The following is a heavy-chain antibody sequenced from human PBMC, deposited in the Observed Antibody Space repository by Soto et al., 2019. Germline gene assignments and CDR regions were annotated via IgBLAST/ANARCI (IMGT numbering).Heavy chain of an antibody. D-gene: IGHD2-2*01. J-gene: IGHJ4*02. V-gene: IGHV3-23*01. Sequence: GGSLRLSCAASGFTFSSYGMVWVRQTPAKGLEWVATITASGNSADYLDSVKGRFTIARDNSRNILFLQLNSLRADDTAVYYCASASTPTEYWGQGTQVPVSS. CDR1: GFTFSSYG. CDR2: ITASGNSA. CDR3: ASASTPTEY.